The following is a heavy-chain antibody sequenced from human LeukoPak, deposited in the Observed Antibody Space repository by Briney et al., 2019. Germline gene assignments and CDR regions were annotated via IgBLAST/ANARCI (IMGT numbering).Heavy chain of an antibody. Sequence: PGGSLRLSCAASGSTVSSNYMSWVRQAPGKGLEWVSVIYSGGSTYYADSVKGRFTISRDNSKNTLYLQMNSLRAEDTAVYYCAGVPAYYYDTSGFYFDYWGQGTLVTVSS. CDR3: AGVPAYYYDTSGFYFDY. V-gene: IGHV3-66*01. CDR1: GSTVSSNY. D-gene: IGHD3-22*01. CDR2: IYSGGST. J-gene: IGHJ4*02.